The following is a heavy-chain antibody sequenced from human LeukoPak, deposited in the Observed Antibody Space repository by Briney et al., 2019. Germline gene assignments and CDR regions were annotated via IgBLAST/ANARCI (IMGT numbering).Heavy chain of an antibody. V-gene: IGHV4-30-2*01. J-gene: IGHJ5*02. Sequence: PSETLSLTCTVSGGSISSGGYYWSWIRQPPGKGLEWIGYIYHSGSTYYNPSLKSRVTISVDTSKNQFSLKLSSVTAADTAVYYCARVVPAAIIWFDPWGQGTLVTVSS. CDR1: GGSISSGGYY. D-gene: IGHD2-2*01. CDR3: ARVVPAAIIWFDP. CDR2: IYHSGST.